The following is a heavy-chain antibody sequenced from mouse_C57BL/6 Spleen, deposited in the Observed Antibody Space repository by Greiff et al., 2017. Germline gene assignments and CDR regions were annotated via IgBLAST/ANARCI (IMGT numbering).Heavy chain of an antibody. Sequence: VMLVESGPGLVAPSQSLSITCTVSGFSLTSYGVHWVRQPPGKGLEWLVVIWSDGSTTSNSALKSRLSISKDNSKSQVFLKMNSLQTDDTAMYYCARHDRAYYYAMDYWGQGTSVTVSS. V-gene: IGHV2-6-1*01. D-gene: IGHD3-1*01. J-gene: IGHJ4*01. CDR2: IWSDGST. CDR3: ARHDRAYYYAMDY. CDR1: GFSLTSYG.